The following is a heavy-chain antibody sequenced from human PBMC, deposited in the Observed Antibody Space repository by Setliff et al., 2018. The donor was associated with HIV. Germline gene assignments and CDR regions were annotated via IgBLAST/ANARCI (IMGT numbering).Heavy chain of an antibody. CDR3: ACWKRYVDWQEYYFDS. CDR2: IIPIFGTA. V-gene: IGHV1-69*06. D-gene: IGHD3-9*01. CDR1: GGTFSSYA. J-gene: IGHJ4*02. Sequence: VASVKVSCKASGGTFSSYAISWVRQAPGQGLEWMGGIIPIFGTANYAQKFQGRVTITADKSTTTAYIDLSTLGSDDTAIYYCACWKRYVDWQEYYFDSWGQGTLVTVSS.